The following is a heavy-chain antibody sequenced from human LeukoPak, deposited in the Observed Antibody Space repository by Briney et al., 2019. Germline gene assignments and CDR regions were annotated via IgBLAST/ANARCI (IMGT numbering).Heavy chain of an antibody. V-gene: IGHV3-74*01. J-gene: IGHJ4*02. CDR3: ATDDYRGLGY. CDR1: GIIFRNYW. D-gene: IGHD4-11*01. CDR2: ITQDGSST. Sequence: GGSLRLSCTTSGIIFRNYWIHWVRQAPGKGLVWVSHITQDGSSTFYADSVKGRSTTSRDNAKNTVFLQMNSLTAEDTGVYYCATDDYRGLGYWGQGILVTVSS.